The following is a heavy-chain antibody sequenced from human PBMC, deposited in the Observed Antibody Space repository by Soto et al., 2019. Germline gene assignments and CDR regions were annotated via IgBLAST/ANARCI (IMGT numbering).Heavy chain of an antibody. D-gene: IGHD3-22*01. CDR1: GFTFSSYG. V-gene: IGHV3-33*01. Sequence: QVQLVESGGGVVQPGRSLRLSCAASGFTFSSYGMHWVRQAPGKGLEWVAVIWYDGSNKYYADSVKGRFTISRDKSKNPLYLQMNSLGAEDTAVYYCARESNYYGSSCYSAFVDYWGQGTLVNVSS. CDR2: IWYDGSNK. CDR3: ARESNYYGSSCYSAFVDY. J-gene: IGHJ4*02.